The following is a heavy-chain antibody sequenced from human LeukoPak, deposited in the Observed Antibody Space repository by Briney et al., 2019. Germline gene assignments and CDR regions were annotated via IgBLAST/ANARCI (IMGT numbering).Heavy chain of an antibody. J-gene: IGHJ6*03. D-gene: IGHD4-23*01. V-gene: IGHV4-39*07. Sequence: SETLSLTCTVSGGSISSTSNYWGWIRQPPGKGLEWIGNIYYSGSTYYNPSLKSRVTISVDTSKNQFSLKLRSVTAADTAVYYCAREAGQHGGNPRWYYYYMDVWGKGTTVTVSS. CDR2: IYYSGST. CDR3: AREAGQHGGNPRWYYYYMDV. CDR1: GGSISSTSNY.